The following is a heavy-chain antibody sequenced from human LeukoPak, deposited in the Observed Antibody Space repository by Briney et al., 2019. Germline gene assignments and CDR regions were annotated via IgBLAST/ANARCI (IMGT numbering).Heavy chain of an antibody. CDR1: GFTFVSYS. J-gene: IGHJ4*02. V-gene: IGHV3-21*01. Sequence: KPGESLRLSCAASGFTFVSYSFNWVRQPPGKGLEWVSSINTVGSYIYYADSVKGRFTISRDNAENSVYLQMNSLRVEDTAVYYCARLRRNSDSGGYYYCYDYWGQGTLVTVSS. CDR3: ARLRRNSDSGGYYYCYDY. CDR2: INTVGSYI. D-gene: IGHD3-22*01.